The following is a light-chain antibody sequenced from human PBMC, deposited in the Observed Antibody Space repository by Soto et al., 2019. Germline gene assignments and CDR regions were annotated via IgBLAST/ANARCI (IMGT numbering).Light chain of an antibody. V-gene: IGKV3-20*01. Sequence: EIVLTQSPGTLSLSPGERATLSCRASQSVSSSYLAWYQQKPGQAPRLLIYGASSRATGIPDRFSGSGSGTDFPLTISRLEPEDFAVYYCQQYGSSWYTFGQGTKLEIK. CDR1: QSVSSSY. CDR3: QQYGSSWYT. CDR2: GAS. J-gene: IGKJ2*01.